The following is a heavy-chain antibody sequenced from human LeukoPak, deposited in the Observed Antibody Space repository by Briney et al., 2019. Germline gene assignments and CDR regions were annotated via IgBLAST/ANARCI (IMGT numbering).Heavy chain of an antibody. Sequence: GVSVKVSCKASGYTFTSYDINWVRQATGQGLEWMGWMNPNSGNTGYAQKFQGRVTMTRNTSISTAYMELSSLRSEDTAVYYCASGSASKYYDFWSGYYRLDYRGQGTLVTVSS. CDR2: MNPNSGNT. CDR1: GYTFTSYD. V-gene: IGHV1-8*01. J-gene: IGHJ4*02. CDR3: ASGSASKYYDFWSGYYRLDY. D-gene: IGHD3-3*01.